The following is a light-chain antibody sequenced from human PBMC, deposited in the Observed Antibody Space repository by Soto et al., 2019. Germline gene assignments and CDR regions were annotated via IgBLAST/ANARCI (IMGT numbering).Light chain of an antibody. CDR2: DVS. Sequence: QSVLTQPRSVSGPPGQSVTISCTGTSSDVGGYNYVSWYQQHPGKAPKLMIYDVSKRPSGVPDRFSGSKSGNTASLTISGLQAEDEADYYCCSYAGSPFYVFGTGTKVTVL. CDR3: CSYAGSPFYV. V-gene: IGLV2-11*01. J-gene: IGLJ1*01. CDR1: SSDVGGYNY.